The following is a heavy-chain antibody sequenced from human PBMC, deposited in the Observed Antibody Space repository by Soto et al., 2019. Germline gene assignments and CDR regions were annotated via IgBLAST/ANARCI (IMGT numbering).Heavy chain of an antibody. V-gene: IGHV4-30-2*01. J-gene: IGHJ5*02. D-gene: IGHD2-15*01. CDR2: ISRTVST. CDR1: AGSLTRCGSS. CDR3: GREDSGAFLDL. Sequence: SEKRCVPWAVSAGSLTRCGSSGCWIRLPPGKGLEWIGYISRTVSTYYNPSLKSRVTISMDTSKNQVSLRLTSATAADTAVYYCGREDSGAFLDLWGQGTPVSV.